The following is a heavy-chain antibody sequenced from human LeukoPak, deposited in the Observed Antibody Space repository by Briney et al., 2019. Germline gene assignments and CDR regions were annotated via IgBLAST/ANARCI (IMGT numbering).Heavy chain of an antibody. Sequence: GNSLKISCKGSGYSFTSYWIGGVRQMPGKGLEWMGIMYPGDSDTRYSPSFQGQVTISADKSISTAYLQWSSLKASDTAMYYCARDYYDSSGYSRDAFDIWGQGTMVTVSS. J-gene: IGHJ3*02. CDR1: GYSFTSYW. CDR3: ARDYYDSSGYSRDAFDI. CDR2: MYPGDSDT. D-gene: IGHD3-22*01. V-gene: IGHV5-51*01.